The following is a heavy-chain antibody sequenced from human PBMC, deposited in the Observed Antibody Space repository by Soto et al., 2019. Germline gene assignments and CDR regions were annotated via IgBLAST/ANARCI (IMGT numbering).Heavy chain of an antibody. Sequence: TLSLTCTVSGGSISSGGYYWSWIRQHPGKGLEWIGYIYYSGSTYYNPSLKSRVTISVDTSKNQFSLKLSSVTAADTAVYYCARDRGGYNWNSYYYYGMDVWGQGTTVTVSS. V-gene: IGHV4-31*03. CDR1: GGSISSGGYY. CDR3: ARDRGGYNWNSYYYYGMDV. D-gene: IGHD1-7*01. J-gene: IGHJ6*02. CDR2: IYYSGST.